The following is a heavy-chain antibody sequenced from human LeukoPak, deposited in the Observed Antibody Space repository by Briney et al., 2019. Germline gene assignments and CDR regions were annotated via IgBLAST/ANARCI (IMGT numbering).Heavy chain of an antibody. CDR2: IYYSGST. CDR3: ARQPALSYCSGGTCWFDP. D-gene: IGHD2-15*01. J-gene: IGHJ5*02. Sequence: SETLSLTCKVSGGSISSASYYWGWIRQPPGKGLEWIGSIYYSGSTYYNPSLKSRVTIFIDTSKNQFSLKVTSVTAADTAVYYCARQPALSYCSGGTCWFDPWGQGTLVTVSS. V-gene: IGHV4-39*01. CDR1: GGSISSASYY.